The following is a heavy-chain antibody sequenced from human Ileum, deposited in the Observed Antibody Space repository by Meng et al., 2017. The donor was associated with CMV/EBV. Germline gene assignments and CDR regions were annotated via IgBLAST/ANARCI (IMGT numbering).Heavy chain of an antibody. V-gene: IGHV6-1*01. CDR2: TWYGSKWYY. Sequence: QVQLNQSGPGLVKPSQTLSLTCAGDSVSISTESWNWIRQSPSRGLEWLGRTWYGSKWYYEYAVSVKSRITIIPDTSQNQISLQLNSVTPDDTAVYYCTYGWPLKYWGQGSLVTVPS. CDR3: TYGWPLKY. CDR1: DSVSISTES. D-gene: IGHD3-10*01. J-gene: IGHJ4*02.